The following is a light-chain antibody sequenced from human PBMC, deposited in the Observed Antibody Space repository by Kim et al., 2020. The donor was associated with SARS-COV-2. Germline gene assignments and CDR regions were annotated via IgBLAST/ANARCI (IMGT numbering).Light chain of an antibody. Sequence: QSVLTQPPSVSGAPGQRVTISCTGSSSNIGAGSDVHWYQQPPGKAPKLLIHDTTNRPSGVPDRFAGSKSGTSASLAITGLQGDDEADYYCQSYDSRLSAVVFGGGTQLTV. V-gene: IGLV1-40*01. CDR2: DTT. CDR3: QSYDSRLSAVV. J-gene: IGLJ2*01. CDR1: SSNIGAGSD.